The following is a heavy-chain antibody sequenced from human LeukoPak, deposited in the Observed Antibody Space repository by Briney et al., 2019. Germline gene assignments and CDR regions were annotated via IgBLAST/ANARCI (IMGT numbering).Heavy chain of an antibody. Sequence: PSETLSLTCTVSGGSISSCYWSWIRQPPGKGLEWIGYIYYSGSTNYNPSLKSRVTISVDTSKNQFSLKLSSVTAADTAVYYCARASRRRSSRFYFDYWGQGTLVTVSS. CDR3: ARASRRRSSRFYFDY. CDR2: IYYSGST. V-gene: IGHV4-59*01. D-gene: IGHD6-6*01. CDR1: GGSISSCY. J-gene: IGHJ4*02.